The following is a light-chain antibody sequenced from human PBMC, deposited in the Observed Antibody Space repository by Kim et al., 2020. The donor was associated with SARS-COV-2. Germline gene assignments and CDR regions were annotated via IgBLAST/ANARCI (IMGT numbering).Light chain of an antibody. Sequence: QSALTQPPSASGSPGQSVTISCAGTSSDIGAYYFVSWYQQHPGKAPKLMIYEVNKRPSGVPDRFSGSKSGNTASLTISGLQSEDEGDYYCSSYAGGNTGGFGTGTKVTVL. CDR3: SSYAGGNTGG. CDR2: EVN. V-gene: IGLV2-8*01. CDR1: SSDIGAYYF. J-gene: IGLJ1*01.